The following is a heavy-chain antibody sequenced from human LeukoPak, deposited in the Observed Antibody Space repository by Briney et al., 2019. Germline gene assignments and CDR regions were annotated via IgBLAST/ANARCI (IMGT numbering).Heavy chain of an antibody. CDR1: GGSISTYY. J-gene: IGHJ4*02. Sequence: PSETLSLTCTVSGGSISTYYWSWIRQPPGKRLEWLGYMYDGGSTSYNPSLKSRVTILVDMSKNQFSLRLSSVTAADTAVYFCARRSHSSSWLLEYWGQGTLVTVSS. CDR2: MYDGGST. V-gene: IGHV4-59*08. CDR3: ARRSHSSSWLLEY. D-gene: IGHD6-13*01.